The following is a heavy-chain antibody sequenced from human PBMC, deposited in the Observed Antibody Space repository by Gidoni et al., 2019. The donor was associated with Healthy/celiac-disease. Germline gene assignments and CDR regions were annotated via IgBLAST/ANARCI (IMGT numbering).Heavy chain of an antibody. J-gene: IGHJ3*01. CDR2: IYYTGST. V-gene: IGHV4-31*01. CDR3: ARVPMSYSSCPFDF. CDR1: GDSISSGGYY. Sequence: QVQLQESGPGLVKASQTLSLTRTVSGDSISSGGYYWSWIRQHPGKGLEWIGYIYYTGSTYYSPPLKSLVTISVDTSKNPFSLKLTSVTAADTAVWYCARVPMSYSSCPFDFWGQGTMVTVSS. D-gene: IGHD5-18*01.